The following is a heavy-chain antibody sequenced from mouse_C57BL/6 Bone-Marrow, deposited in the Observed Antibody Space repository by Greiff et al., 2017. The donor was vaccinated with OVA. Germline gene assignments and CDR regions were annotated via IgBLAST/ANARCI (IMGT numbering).Heavy chain of an antibody. CDR1: GYSFNGYY. J-gene: IGHJ2*01. CDR3: ARRYYVYY. Sequence: VQLQHSGPELVKPGASVKISCKASGYSFNGYYMHWVKQSHGTILDWIGYIYPYNGVSSYNQTCKGKATLTVDKSSSTAYMELRSLTSEYSAVYDCARRYYVYYWGQGTTLTVSS. CDR2: IYPYNGVS. V-gene: IGHV1-31*01.